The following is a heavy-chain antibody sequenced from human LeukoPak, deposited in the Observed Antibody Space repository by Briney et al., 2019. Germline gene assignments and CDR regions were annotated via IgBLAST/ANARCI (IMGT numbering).Heavy chain of an antibody. D-gene: IGHD2-21*01. CDR2: MNPNSGDT. J-gene: IGHJ4*02. V-gene: IGHV1-8*02. CDR1: GYTFTSYD. CDR3: ARDLGNCYSYVFDD. Sequence: ASVKVSCKASGYTFTSYDINWVRQATGQGLEWMGWMNPNSGDTGFAQKFQGRVTMTRNTSISTAYMELSSLRSEDTALYYFARDLGNCYSYVFDDWGQGTLVTVSS.